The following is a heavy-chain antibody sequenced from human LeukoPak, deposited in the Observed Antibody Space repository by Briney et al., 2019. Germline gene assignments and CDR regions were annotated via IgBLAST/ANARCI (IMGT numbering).Heavy chain of an antibody. V-gene: IGHV3-23*01. CDR2: ISGSGVST. J-gene: IGHJ4*02. Sequence: PVGSLRLSCAASGFTSSSYAMSWVRQAPGQGLEWVSAISGSGVSTYYADSVKGRFTISRDNSKNTLYLKMNSLRAEDTAVYYCAKDRIEMASWGQGTLVTVSS. D-gene: IGHD5-24*01. CDR1: GFTSSSYA. CDR3: AKDRIEMAS.